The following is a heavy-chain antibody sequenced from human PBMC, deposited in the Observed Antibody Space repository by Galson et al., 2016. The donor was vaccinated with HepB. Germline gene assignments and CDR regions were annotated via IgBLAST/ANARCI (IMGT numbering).Heavy chain of an antibody. CDR3: VRDYESHCSSTSCPHGGFDI. D-gene: IGHD2-2*01. Sequence: SLRLSCAVSGFTFSSYSMNWVRQAPGKGLEWVSSISSSSTYIYYADSVKGRFTISRDNAKNSVYLQMNSLRAEDTAVYYCVRDYESHCSSTSCPHGGFDIWGQGTMVTVSS. J-gene: IGHJ3*02. CDR2: ISSSSTYI. V-gene: IGHV3-21*01. CDR1: GFTFSSYS.